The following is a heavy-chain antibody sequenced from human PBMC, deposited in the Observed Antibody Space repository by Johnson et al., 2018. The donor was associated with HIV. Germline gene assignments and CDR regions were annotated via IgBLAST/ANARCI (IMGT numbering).Heavy chain of an antibody. CDR1: GFTFSNFG. CDR3: ARGYCSGGSCYSEYAFDI. D-gene: IGHD2-15*01. V-gene: IGHV3-30*03. CDR2: ISYDGSNK. Sequence: QVQLVESGGGVVQPGRSLRLSCATSGFTFSNFGMHWVRQAPGKVLEWVAVISYDGSNKYYADSVKGRFTISRDNSKNTLYLQMNSLRAEDTAVYYCARGYCSGGSCYSEYAFDIWGQGTMVTVSS. J-gene: IGHJ3*02.